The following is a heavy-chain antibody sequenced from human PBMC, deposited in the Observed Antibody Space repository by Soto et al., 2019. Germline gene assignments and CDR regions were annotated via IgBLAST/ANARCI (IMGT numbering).Heavy chain of an antibody. CDR1: GFTFSSYW. D-gene: IGHD5-18*01. CDR3: ARDLLRNRGYSYGYVTVNDY. Sequence: GGSLRLSCAASGFTFSSYWMSWVRQAPGKGLEWVANIKQDGSEKYYVDSVKGRFTISRDNAKNSLYLQMNSLRAEDTAVYYCARDLLRNRGYSYGYVTVNDYWGQGTLVTVSS. CDR2: IKQDGSEK. J-gene: IGHJ4*02. V-gene: IGHV3-7*01.